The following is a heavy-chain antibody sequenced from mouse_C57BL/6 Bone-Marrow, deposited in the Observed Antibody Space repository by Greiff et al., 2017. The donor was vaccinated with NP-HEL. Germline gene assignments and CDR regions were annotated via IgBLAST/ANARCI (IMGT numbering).Heavy chain of an antibody. CDR2: ISSGSSTI. V-gene: IGHV5-17*01. CDR3: ARRLRRVMDY. Sequence: EVKLVESGGGLVKPGGSLKLSCAASGFTFSDYGMHWVRQAPEKGLEWVAYISSGSSTIYYAATVKGRFTISRDNAKNTLFLQMTSLRSEDTAMYYCARRLRRVMDYWGQGTSVTVSS. J-gene: IGHJ4*01. CDR1: GFTFSDYG. D-gene: IGHD2-4*01.